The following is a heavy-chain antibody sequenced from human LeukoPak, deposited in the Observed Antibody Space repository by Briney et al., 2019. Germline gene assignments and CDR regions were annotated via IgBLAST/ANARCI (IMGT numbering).Heavy chain of an antibody. Sequence: PSETLSLTCTVSGGSISSYYWSWIRQPPGKGLEWIGYIYYSGSTNYNPSLKSRVTISVDTSKNQFSLKLSSVTAADTAVYYCARHGPYSYGYGVYFDYWGQETLVTVSS. CDR1: GGSISSYY. V-gene: IGHV4-59*08. CDR3: ARHGPYSYGYGVYFDY. J-gene: IGHJ4*02. CDR2: IYYSGST. D-gene: IGHD5-18*01.